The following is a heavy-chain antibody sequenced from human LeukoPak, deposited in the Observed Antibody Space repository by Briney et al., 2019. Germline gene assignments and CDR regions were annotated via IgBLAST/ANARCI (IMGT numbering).Heavy chain of an antibody. CDR1: GFTFSSYA. Sequence: GGSLRLSCAASGFTFSSYAMHWVRQAPGKGLEWVAVISYDGSNKYYADSVKGRFTISRDNAKNTLYLQMTSLRAEDTAVYYCSRGPLMGVATYYFDYWGQGTLVTVSS. CDR2: ISYDGSNK. D-gene: IGHD1-26*01. J-gene: IGHJ4*02. V-gene: IGHV3-30-3*01. CDR3: SRGPLMGVATYYFDY.